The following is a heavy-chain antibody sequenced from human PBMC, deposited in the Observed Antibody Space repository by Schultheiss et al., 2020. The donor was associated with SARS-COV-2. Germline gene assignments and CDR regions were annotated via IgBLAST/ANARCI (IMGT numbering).Heavy chain of an antibody. J-gene: IGHJ4*02. CDR3: ARGLGYGGNSARDY. CDR1: GGSFSGYY. CDR2: IYTSGST. Sequence: SQTLSLTCAVYGGSFSGYYWSWIRQPAGKGLEWIGRIYTSGSTNYNPSLKSRVTISVDTSKNQFSLKLSSVTAADTAVYYCARGLGYGGNSARDYWGQGTLVTVSS. D-gene: IGHD4-23*01. V-gene: IGHV4-59*10.